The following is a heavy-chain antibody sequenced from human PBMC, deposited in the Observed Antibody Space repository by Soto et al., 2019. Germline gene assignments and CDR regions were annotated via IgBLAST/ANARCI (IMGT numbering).Heavy chain of an antibody. Sequence: QLQLQESGSGLVKPSQTLSLTCTVSGGSISSGGYAWNWIRQAPGKGLEWIGYIYHSGYTLYNPSLKGRVXXXVXXSKNHFSLNLTSVTAADTAVYYCARDQLEGNWFDPWGQGTLVTVSS. D-gene: IGHD1-1*01. V-gene: IGHV4-30-2*01. J-gene: IGHJ5*02. CDR2: IYHSGYT. CDR1: GGSISSGGYA. CDR3: ARDQLEGNWFDP.